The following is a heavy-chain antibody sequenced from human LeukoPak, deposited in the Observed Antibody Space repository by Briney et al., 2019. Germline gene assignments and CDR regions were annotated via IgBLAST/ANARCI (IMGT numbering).Heavy chain of an antibody. CDR1: GASISSYY. J-gene: IGHJ4*02. V-gene: IGHV4-59*01. CDR3: ARDPRGSGSADY. Sequence: PSETLSLTCTVSGASISSYYWSWIRQPPGKGLEWIGYIYYSGSTKYSTSLKSRVTISVDTSKNQFSLKLSSVTAADTAVYYCARDPRGSGSADYWGQGTLVTVSS. D-gene: IGHD3-10*01. CDR2: IYYSGST.